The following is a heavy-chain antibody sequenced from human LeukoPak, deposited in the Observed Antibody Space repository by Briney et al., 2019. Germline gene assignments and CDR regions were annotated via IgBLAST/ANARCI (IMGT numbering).Heavy chain of an antibody. CDR1: GLTFNDYY. V-gene: IGHV3-11*06. CDR2: ISSSGTYT. J-gene: IGHJ6*04. D-gene: IGHD2-15*01. CDR3: ASCSSCYEYYYYGMDV. Sequence: GGSLRLSCAASGLTFNDYYMSWIRQAPGKGLEWVSYISSSGTYTNYVDSVKGRFTISRDNTKNSLYLQMNSLRAEDTAVYFCASCSSCYEYYYYGMDVWGKGTTVTVSS.